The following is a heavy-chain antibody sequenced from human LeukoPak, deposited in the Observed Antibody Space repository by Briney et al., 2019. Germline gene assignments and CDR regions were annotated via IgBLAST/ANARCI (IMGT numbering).Heavy chain of an antibody. J-gene: IGHJ5*02. D-gene: IGHD2/OR15-2a*01. CDR2: ISPYNGNT. CDR1: GYTFISYG. V-gene: IGHV1-18*01. Sequence: ASVKVSCKASGYTFISYGISWARQAPGQGLQWMGWISPYNGNTNYVQKFQGRVTMTTDTSTSTAYMELRSLGSDDTAVYYCGRHTSMGVPLDILEKWFDTWGQGTLVTVSS. CDR3: GRHTSMGVPLDILEKWFDT.